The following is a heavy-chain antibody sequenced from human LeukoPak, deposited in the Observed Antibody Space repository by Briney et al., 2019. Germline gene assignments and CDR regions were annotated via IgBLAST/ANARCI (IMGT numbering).Heavy chain of an antibody. J-gene: IGHJ2*01. V-gene: IGHV3-48*02. CDR1: GFSFSSYS. CDR2: ISNSDSTT. CDR3: ARDAATIGTYWYFDL. Sequence: GGSLRLSCAASGFSFSSYSMNWVRQAPGKGLEWVSYISNSDSTTYYADSVKGRFTISRDNAKFSLFLQMNTLRDEDTAVYYCARDAATIGTYWYFDLWGRGTLVTVSS. D-gene: IGHD1-1*01.